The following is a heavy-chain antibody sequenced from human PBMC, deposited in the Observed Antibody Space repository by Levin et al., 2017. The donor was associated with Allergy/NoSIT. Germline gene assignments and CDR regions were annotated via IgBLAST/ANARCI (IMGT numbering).Heavy chain of an antibody. J-gene: IGHJ6*03. CDR1: GYTLTELS. V-gene: IGHV1-24*01. CDR3: VSLRYCSGGSCYSGRGYYYYYMDV. CDR2: FDPEDGET. D-gene: IGHD2-15*01. Sequence: GASVKVSCKVSGYTLTELSMHWVRQAPGKGLEWMGGFDPEDGETIYAQKFQGRVTMTEDTSTDTAYMELSSLRSEDTAVYYCVSLRYCSGGSCYSGRGYYYYYMDVWGKGTTVTVSS.